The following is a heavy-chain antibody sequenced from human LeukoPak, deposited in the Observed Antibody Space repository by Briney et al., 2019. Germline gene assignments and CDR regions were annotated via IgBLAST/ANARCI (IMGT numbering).Heavy chain of an antibody. Sequence: GGSLRLSCAASGFTFSNYWMTWVRQAPGKGLEYVVNIKEDGSEKYYVDSVKGRFTVSRDNTKNSLYLQMTSLRGDDTAVYYCVRDCGFHTFDYWGQGTLVTVSS. CDR2: IKEDGSEK. D-gene: IGHD2-21*01. V-gene: IGHV3-7*05. CDR1: GFTFSNYW. CDR3: VRDCGFHTFDY. J-gene: IGHJ4*02.